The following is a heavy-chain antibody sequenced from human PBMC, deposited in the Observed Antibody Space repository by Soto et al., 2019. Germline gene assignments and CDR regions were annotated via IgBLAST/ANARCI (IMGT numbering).Heavy chain of an antibody. V-gene: IGHV3-66*01. CDR3: ARMGVLPLYYYGLDV. J-gene: IGHJ6*02. CDR2: LYSGGRT. CDR1: GFTASRNY. D-gene: IGHD3-10*01. Sequence: GSLRLSCAASGFTASRNYMTCCRQAPGKGMEWVSVLYSGGRTYYAASVKGRFTISRDNSKNTLYLQMNSLRAEDTAVYYCARMGVLPLYYYGLDVWGQGTPVTVSS.